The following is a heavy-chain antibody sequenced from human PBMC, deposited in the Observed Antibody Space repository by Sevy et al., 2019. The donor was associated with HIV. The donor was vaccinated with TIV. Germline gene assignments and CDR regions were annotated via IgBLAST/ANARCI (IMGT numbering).Heavy chain of an antibody. J-gene: IGHJ6*02. CDR1: GGSITSSGHY. D-gene: IGHD2-21*01. CDR2: VYYVGNS. CDR3: ARVAGGENYDYGIDV. V-gene: IGHV4-39*01. Sequence: SETLSLTCTVSGGSITSSGHYWGWIRQSPGKGLEWIGAVYYVGNSYANPSLTSRVTISADTSKNLFSLSLTSLTAADTAIYYCARVAGGENYDYGIDVWAWGPRSPSP.